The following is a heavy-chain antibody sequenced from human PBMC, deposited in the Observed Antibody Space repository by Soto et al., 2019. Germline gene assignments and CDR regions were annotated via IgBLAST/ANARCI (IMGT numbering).Heavy chain of an antibody. CDR2: ISYDGSNK. CDR3: AKQDSGWYYYYYGMDV. CDR1: GFTFSSYG. Sequence: LRLSCAASGFTFSSYGMHWVRQAPGKGLEWVAVISYDGSNKYYADSVKGRFTISRDNSKNTLYLQMNSLRAEDTAVYYCAKQDSGWYYYYYGMDVWGQGTTVTVSS. D-gene: IGHD6-19*01. V-gene: IGHV3-30*18. J-gene: IGHJ6*02.